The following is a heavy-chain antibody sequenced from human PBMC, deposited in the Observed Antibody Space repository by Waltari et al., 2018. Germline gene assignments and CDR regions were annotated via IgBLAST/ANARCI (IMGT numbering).Heavy chain of an antibody. D-gene: IGHD6-25*01. CDR1: GDSISTYY. Sequence: QVQLQESGPGLVKPSETLSLTCTVSGDSISTYYWNWIRQPAGKGLEWIGLIYISGSTNDNPSLKSRVTMSVDTSKNQFSLKLSSVTAADTAVYYCATAGRGPYFDYWGQGTLVTVSS. V-gene: IGHV4-4*07. CDR3: ATAGRGPYFDY. J-gene: IGHJ4*02. CDR2: IYISGST.